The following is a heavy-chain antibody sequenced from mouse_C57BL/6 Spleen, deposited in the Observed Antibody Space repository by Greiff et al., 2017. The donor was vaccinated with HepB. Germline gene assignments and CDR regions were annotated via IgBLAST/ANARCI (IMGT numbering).Heavy chain of an antibody. CDR1: GFTFSSYA. Sequence: DVMLVESGGGLVKPGGSLKLSCAASGFTFSSYALSGVRQTPEKRLEWVATISDGGSYTYYPDNVKGRLTISRDNAKNNLYLQMSHLKSEDTAMYYCANYYGSSYWYFDVWGTGTTVTVSS. CDR3: ANYYGSSYWYFDV. J-gene: IGHJ1*03. V-gene: IGHV5-4*03. D-gene: IGHD1-1*01. CDR2: ISDGGSYT.